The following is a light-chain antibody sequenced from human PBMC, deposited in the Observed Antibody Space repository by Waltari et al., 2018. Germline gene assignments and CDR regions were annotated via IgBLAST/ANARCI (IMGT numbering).Light chain of an antibody. CDR3: LQYGSSPWT. Sequence: ESVLTQSPGTLSSSPGERATLSCRASQSVNTNYLAWYQQRPGQAPRLLIYGASNRATGTPDRFSGSGSGTDFTLTIRRLEHEDFAVYYCLQYGSSPWTFGQGTKVEIK. CDR2: GAS. CDR1: QSVNTNY. V-gene: IGKV3-20*01. J-gene: IGKJ1*01.